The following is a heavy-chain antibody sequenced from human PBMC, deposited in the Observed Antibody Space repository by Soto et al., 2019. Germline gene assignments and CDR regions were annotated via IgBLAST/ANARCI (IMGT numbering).Heavy chain of an antibody. V-gene: IGHV3-48*03. Sequence: EVQLVESGGGLVQPGGSLRLSCAASGFTFSSYEMNWVRQAPGKGLEGVSYISSSGSTIYYADSVKGRFTISRDNAKNSLYLQMNSLRAEDTAVYYCASLSYKSFDYWGQGTLVTVSS. J-gene: IGHJ4*02. CDR1: GFTFSSYE. CDR2: ISSSGSTI. CDR3: ASLSYKSFDY. D-gene: IGHD1-26*01.